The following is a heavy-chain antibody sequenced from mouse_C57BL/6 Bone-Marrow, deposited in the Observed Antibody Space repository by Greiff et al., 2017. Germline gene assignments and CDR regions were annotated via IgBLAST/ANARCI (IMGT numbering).Heavy chain of an antibody. CDR3: ATFITTVVADWYFDV. J-gene: IGHJ1*03. D-gene: IGHD1-1*01. V-gene: IGHV1-55*01. Sequence: VQLQQPGAELVKPGASVKMSCKASGYTFTSYWITWVKQRPGQGLEWIGEIYPGSGSTNYNEKFKSKATLTVDTSSSTAYMQLSSLTSEDSAVYYCATFITTVVADWYFDVWGTGTTVTVSS. CDR1: GYTFTSYW. CDR2: IYPGSGST.